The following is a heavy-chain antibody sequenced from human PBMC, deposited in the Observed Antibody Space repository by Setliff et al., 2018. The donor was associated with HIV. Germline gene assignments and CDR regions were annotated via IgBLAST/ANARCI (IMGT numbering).Heavy chain of an antibody. J-gene: IGHJ3*02. D-gene: IGHD2-8*01. CDR2: IHSSGIT. V-gene: IGHV4-39*01. Sequence: PSETLSLTCTVSGGSISSTIYHWVWIRQPPGKGLEWIGNIHSSGITYYKPSLKSRLTISGDTSKNQVSLRLSSVTAADTAVYYCARAGARVYAIDAFDIWGQGTMVTVSS. CDR1: GGSISSTIYH. CDR3: ARAGARVYAIDAFDI.